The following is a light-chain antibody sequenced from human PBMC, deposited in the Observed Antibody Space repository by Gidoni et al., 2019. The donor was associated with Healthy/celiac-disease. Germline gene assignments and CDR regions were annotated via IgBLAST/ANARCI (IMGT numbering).Light chain of an antibody. V-gene: IGKV4-1*01. CDR1: QSVLYSSNNKNY. Sequence: DIVMPQSPVSLAVSLGERATINCKSSQSVLYSSNNKNYLAWYQQKPGQPPKLLIYWATTRESGVPDRFSGSGSGTDFTLTISRLQAEDVAVYYCQQYYSTPRTFXQXTKVEIK. CDR3: QQYYSTPRT. CDR2: WAT. J-gene: IGKJ1*01.